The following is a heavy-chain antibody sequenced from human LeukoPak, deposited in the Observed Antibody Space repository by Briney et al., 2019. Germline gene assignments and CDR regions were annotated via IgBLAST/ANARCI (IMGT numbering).Heavy chain of an antibody. CDR3: ARLPPCSGGSCNWFDP. Sequence: SETLSLTCTVSGGSISSYSWSWIRQPPGKGLEWIGDIYYSGSTNYNPSLKSRVTISVDTSKNQFSLKLTSVTAADTAVYYCARLPPCSGGSCNWFDPWGQGTLVIVSS. D-gene: IGHD2-15*01. V-gene: IGHV4-59*01. CDR2: IYYSGST. CDR1: GGSISSYS. J-gene: IGHJ5*02.